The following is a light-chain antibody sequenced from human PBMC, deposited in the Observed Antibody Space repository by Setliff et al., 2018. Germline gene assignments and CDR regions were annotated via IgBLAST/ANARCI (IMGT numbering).Light chain of an antibody. CDR2: SNN. V-gene: IGLV1-44*01. J-gene: IGLJ2*01. Sequence: QSVLTQPPSASGTPGQRVTISCSGSSSNIGSNTVNWYQQLPGTAPKLLIYSNNQRPSGVPDRFSGSKSGTSASLAISGLQSDDEADYYCAGWDDSLNGVVFG. CDR3: AGWDDSLNGVV. CDR1: SSNIGSNT.